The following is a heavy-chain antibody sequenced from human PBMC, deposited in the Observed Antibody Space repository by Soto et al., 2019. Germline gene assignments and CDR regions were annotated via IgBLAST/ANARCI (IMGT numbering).Heavy chain of an antibody. J-gene: IGHJ4*02. V-gene: IGHV3-74*01. CDR2: INSDGSST. Sequence: PGGSLRLSCAASGFTFSSYWMHWVRQAPGKGLVKVSRINSDGSSTSYADSVKGRFTISRDIAKNTLYLKMISLRAEDTVVYYCARDRDSSGWYGKYYFDYWGQGTLVTVSS. CDR1: GFTFSSYW. CDR3: ARDRDSSGWYGKYYFDY. D-gene: IGHD6-19*01.